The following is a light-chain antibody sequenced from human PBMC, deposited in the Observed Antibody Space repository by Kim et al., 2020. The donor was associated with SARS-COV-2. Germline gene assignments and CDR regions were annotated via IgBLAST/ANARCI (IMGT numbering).Light chain of an antibody. J-gene: IGLJ1*01. Sequence: QRVTIAGSGSSSNIGSNYVYWYQQLPGTAPKLLIYRNNQRPSGVPDRFSGSKSGTSASLAISGLRSEDEADYYCAAWDDSLSGHYVFGTGTKVTVL. V-gene: IGLV1-47*01. CDR2: RNN. CDR1: SSNIGSNY. CDR3: AAWDDSLSGHYV.